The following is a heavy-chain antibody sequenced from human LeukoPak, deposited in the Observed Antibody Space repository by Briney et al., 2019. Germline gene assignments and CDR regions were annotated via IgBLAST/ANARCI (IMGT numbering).Heavy chain of an antibody. CDR3: ARDLLGSPNGGYGDFNIFDM. D-gene: IGHD4-17*01. CDR2: ISPYNGNT. CDR1: GYTFTTYG. J-gene: IGHJ4*02. V-gene: IGHV1-18*01. Sequence: ASVKVSCKASGYTFTTYGISWVRQAPGQGLEWMGWISPYNGNTHYIQNLQGRVTMAVDTSTNTASMELRSLRSDDTAVYYCARDLLGSPNGGYGDFNIFDMWGQGTLVIVSS.